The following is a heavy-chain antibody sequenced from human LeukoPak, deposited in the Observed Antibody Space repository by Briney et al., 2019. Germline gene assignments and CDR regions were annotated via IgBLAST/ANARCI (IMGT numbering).Heavy chain of an antibody. Sequence: ASVKVSRKASGYSFSTFDINWVRQAPGQGLEWMGWLSPNTGKTGYAQKFQDRVTITGNSSISTVDMELSSLTSDDTAVYYCARGPLTGEHYHYYMDVWGKGTTVTVSS. CDR1: GYSFSTFD. D-gene: IGHD7-27*01. J-gene: IGHJ6*03. CDR3: ARGPLTGEHYHYYMDV. CDR2: LSPNTGKT. V-gene: IGHV1-8*03.